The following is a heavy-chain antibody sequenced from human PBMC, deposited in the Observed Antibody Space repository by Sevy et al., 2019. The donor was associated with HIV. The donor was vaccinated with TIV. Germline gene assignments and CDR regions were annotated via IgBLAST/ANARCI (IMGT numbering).Heavy chain of an antibody. Sequence: SETLSLTCAVYGASFSGFFWSWIRQSPGKGLGWIGEVDHSGVANYNPSLEGRVTLAVDVSKNQVSLNVTSVTATDAAIYFCARGRVATKGFDYWGRGSLVTVSS. D-gene: IGHD2-21*01. CDR1: GASFSGFF. V-gene: IGHV4-34*01. CDR3: ARGRVATKGFDY. J-gene: IGHJ4*02. CDR2: VDHSGVA.